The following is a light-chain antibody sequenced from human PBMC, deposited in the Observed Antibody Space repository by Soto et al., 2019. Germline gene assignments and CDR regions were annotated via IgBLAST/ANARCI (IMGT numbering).Light chain of an antibody. Sequence: QSALTQPASVSGSPGQSITISCTGTSSDVGAYNNVSWYQQHPGKAPKLMIFDVSIRASGVSDRFSGSKSGNTASLTISGLQAEDEADYYCRSYTSSSTLVFGGGTKLTVL. J-gene: IGLJ2*01. CDR1: SSDVGAYNN. CDR3: RSYTSSSTLV. V-gene: IGLV2-14*03. CDR2: DVS.